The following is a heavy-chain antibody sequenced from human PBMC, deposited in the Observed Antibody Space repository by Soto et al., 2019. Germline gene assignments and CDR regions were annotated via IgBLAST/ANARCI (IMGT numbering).Heavy chain of an antibody. J-gene: IGHJ3*01. CDR1: GYSLSNYG. D-gene: IGHD3-22*01. V-gene: IGHV1-18*01. CDR2: ISTYNGDT. Sequence: QVYLVQSGAEVKKPGASVKVSCKASGYSLSNYGISWVREAPGQGLEWMGWISTYNGDTDYPQKVQGRVTMTTDTSTSTAYLELRSPSSADTAVYYCAGERGYYESTCYLGGALDVWGQGTMVTVSS. CDR3: AGERGYYESTCYLGGALDV.